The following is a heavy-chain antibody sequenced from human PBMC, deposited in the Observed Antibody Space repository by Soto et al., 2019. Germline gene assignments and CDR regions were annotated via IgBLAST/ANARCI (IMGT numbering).Heavy chain of an antibody. CDR3: ATDSGRNYFQH. V-gene: IGHV3-23*01. J-gene: IGHJ1*01. CDR2: INLDDGGA. Sequence: QPWWSLRLSCSGSVFTFSSSAMSWLRQAPEKRLEWVSGINLDDGGAFDAFYADPVKGRFTISRDTAENTVYLQMNSLRVEDTGVYFCATDSGRNYFQHWGQGTLVTVSS. D-gene: IGHD3-10*01. CDR1: VFTFSSSA.